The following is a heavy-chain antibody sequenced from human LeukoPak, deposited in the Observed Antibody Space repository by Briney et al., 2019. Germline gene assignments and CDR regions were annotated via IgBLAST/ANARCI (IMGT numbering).Heavy chain of an antibody. CDR1: GGSISSYY. J-gene: IGHJ4*02. CDR3: ARDLWFGELN. V-gene: IGHV4-59*12. D-gene: IGHD3-10*01. CDR2: NYYSGST. Sequence: PSETLSLTCTVSGGSISSYYWSWIRQPPGKGLEWIGYNYYSGSTNYNPSLKSRVTISVDTSKSQFSLKLSSVTAADTAVYYCARDLWFGELNWGQGTLVTVSS.